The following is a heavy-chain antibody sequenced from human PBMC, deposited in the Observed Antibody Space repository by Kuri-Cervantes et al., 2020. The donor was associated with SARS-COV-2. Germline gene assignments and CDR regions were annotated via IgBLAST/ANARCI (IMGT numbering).Heavy chain of an antibody. CDR1: GGSFSGYY. J-gene: IGHJ4*02. CDR3: ARSAVRMVRGVIHY. CDR2: INHSGST. D-gene: IGHD3-10*01. Sequence: SQTLSLTCAVYGGSFSGYYWSWIRQPPGKGLEWIGEINHSGSTNYNPSLKSRVTISVDTSKNQFSLKLRSVTAADTAVYYCARSAVRMVRGVIHYWGQGTLVTVSS. V-gene: IGHV4-34*01.